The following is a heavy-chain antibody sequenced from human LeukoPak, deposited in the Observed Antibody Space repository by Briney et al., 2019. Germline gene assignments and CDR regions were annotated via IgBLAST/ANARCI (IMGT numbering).Heavy chain of an antibody. CDR3: ARHKDQYGGPQSAFDI. Sequence: GESLKISCKGSGYSFATYWIGWVRRMPGKGLEWMGIIYPGDSDTRYSPSFQGQVTISADKATSIAYLQWSSLKASDTALYYCARHKDQYGGPQSAFDIWGHGTMVTVSS. V-gene: IGHV5-51*01. D-gene: IGHD5-12*01. CDR2: IYPGDSDT. J-gene: IGHJ3*02. CDR1: GYSFATYW.